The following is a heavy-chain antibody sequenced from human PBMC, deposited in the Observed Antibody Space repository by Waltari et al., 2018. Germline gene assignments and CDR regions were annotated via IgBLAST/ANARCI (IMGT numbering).Heavy chain of an antibody. CDR1: GGTFSSYA. V-gene: IGHV1-69*01. CDR3: ARDTGYSSSSYYYYGMDV. D-gene: IGHD6-6*01. CDR2: IIPIFGTA. Sequence: QVQLVQSGAEVKKPGSSVKVSCKASGGTFSSYAISWVRQAPGQGLEWMGGIIPIFGTANYAQKFQGRVTITADESTSTAYMELSSLRSEDTAVYYCARDTGYSSSSYYYYGMDVWGQGTTVTVSS. J-gene: IGHJ6*02.